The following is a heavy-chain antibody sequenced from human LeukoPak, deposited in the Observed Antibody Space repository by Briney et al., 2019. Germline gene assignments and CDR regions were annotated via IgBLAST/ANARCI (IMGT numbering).Heavy chain of an antibody. J-gene: IGHJ3*02. CDR2: MNPNSGNT. Sequence: ASVKVSCKASGYTFTSYDINWVRQATGQGLEWMGWMNPNSGNTGYAQKFQGRVTMTRNTSISTAYMELSSLRSEDTAVYYCAKAHDSSGYWGSDAFDIWGQGTMVTVPS. CDR3: AKAHDSSGYWGSDAFDI. D-gene: IGHD3-22*01. CDR1: GYTFTSYD. V-gene: IGHV1-8*01.